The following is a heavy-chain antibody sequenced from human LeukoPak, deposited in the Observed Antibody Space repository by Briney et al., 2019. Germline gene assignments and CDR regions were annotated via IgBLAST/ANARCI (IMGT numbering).Heavy chain of an antibody. CDR3: ARQIYYDRSGYFYFN. D-gene: IGHD3-22*01. J-gene: IGHJ4*02. Sequence: PSETLSLTCTVSGGSISSSGYYWGWIRQPPGKGLECIGIMSYSGSTYYNPSLKSRVTMSVDTSKNHFSLKLSSVTAADTAVYYCARQIYYDRSGYFYFNWGQGTPVTVSS. V-gene: IGHV4-39*01. CDR1: GGSISSSGYY. CDR2: MSYSGST.